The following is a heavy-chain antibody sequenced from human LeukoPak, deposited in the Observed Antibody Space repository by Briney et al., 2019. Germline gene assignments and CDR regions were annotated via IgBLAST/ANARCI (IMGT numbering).Heavy chain of an antibody. CDR1: GFTFSSYS. V-gene: IGHV3-21*01. CDR2: ISSSSSYI. J-gene: IGHJ4*02. Sequence: GGSLRLSCAASGFTFSSYSMNWVRQAPGKGLEWVSSISSSSSYIYYADSVKGRFTISRDNAKSSLYLQMNSLRAEDTAVYYCARQDYGDYTYGDWGQGTLVTVSS. D-gene: IGHD4-17*01. CDR3: ARQDYGDYTYGD.